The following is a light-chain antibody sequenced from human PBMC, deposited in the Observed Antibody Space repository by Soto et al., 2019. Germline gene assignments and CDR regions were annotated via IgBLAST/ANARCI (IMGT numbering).Light chain of an antibody. CDR1: SSDIGAYDY. CDR2: EVT. CDR3: SSYTSTSTPLI. V-gene: IGLV2-14*01. Sequence: QSALTQPASVSGSPGQSITISCSGSSSDIGAYDYVSWYQQHPGKAPKLLIYEVTSRPSGVSHRFSGSKSGNTASLSISGLQLEDDADYYCSSYTSTSTPLIFGGVTQLTVL. J-gene: IGLJ2*01.